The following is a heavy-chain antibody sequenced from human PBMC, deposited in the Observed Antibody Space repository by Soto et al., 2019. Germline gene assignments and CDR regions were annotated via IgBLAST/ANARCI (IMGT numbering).Heavy chain of an antibody. Sequence: SETLSLTCTVSGGSISSYYWSWIRQPPGKGLEWIGYIYYSGSTNYNPSLKSRVTISVGTSKNQFSLKLSSVTAADTAVYYCARDPGYYGSGNNWFDPWGQGTLVTV. D-gene: IGHD3-10*01. CDR3: ARDPGYYGSGNNWFDP. J-gene: IGHJ5*02. CDR1: GGSISSYY. CDR2: IYYSGST. V-gene: IGHV4-59*01.